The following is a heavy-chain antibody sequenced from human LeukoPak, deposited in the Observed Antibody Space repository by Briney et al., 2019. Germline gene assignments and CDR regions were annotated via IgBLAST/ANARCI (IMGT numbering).Heavy chain of an antibody. J-gene: IGHJ4*02. Sequence: GGSLRLSCAASGFTFDDYAMHWVRQAPGKGLEWVSGISWNSGTIGYADSVKGRFTISRDNAKNSLYLQMNSLRPEDTALYYCAKDKVFGGELDYWGQGTLVTVSS. CDR3: AKDKVFGGELDY. CDR2: ISWNSGTI. D-gene: IGHD3-10*01. CDR1: GFTFDDYA. V-gene: IGHV3-9*01.